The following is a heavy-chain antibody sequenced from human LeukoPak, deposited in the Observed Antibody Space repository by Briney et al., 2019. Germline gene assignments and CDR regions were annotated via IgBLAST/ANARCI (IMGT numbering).Heavy chain of an antibody. CDR3: ARDSGTSRVGELLRD. Sequence: GGSLRLSCAASGFTFSTQGMSWVRQAPGKGLEWVTFIKNHGNDKRHADSVKGRFTVSRDNSKNTLYLQINSLRAEDTAMYYCARDSGTSRVGELLRDWGQGTLVTVSS. J-gene: IGHJ4*02. V-gene: IGHV3-30*02. CDR1: GFTFSTQG. D-gene: IGHD3-10*01. CDR2: IKNHGNDK.